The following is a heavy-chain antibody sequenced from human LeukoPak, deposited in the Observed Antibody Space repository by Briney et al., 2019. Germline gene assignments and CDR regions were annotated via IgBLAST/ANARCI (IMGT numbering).Heavy chain of an antibody. J-gene: IGHJ5*02. Sequence: PSETLSLTCTVSGGSISSYYWSWIRQPPGKGLEWIGYIYYSGSTSYNPSLKSRVTISVDTSKNQFSLKLSSVTAADTAVYYCARDYSYGYNWFDPWGQGTLVTVSS. CDR3: ARDYSYGYNWFDP. V-gene: IGHV4-59*01. CDR2: IYYSGST. CDR1: GGSISSYY. D-gene: IGHD5-18*01.